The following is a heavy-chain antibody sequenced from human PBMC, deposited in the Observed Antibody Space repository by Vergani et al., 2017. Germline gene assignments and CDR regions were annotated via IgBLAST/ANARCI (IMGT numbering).Heavy chain of an antibody. CDR1: ADSISSGSYY. Sequence: QLQLQQSGPGLVKPSETLFLTCTVSADSISSGSYYWGWIRQPPGKSLEWIGSIYYSGLTYYNPSLKSRVAISVDTSKNQFSLTVTSVTAADTAVYFCARQRPGSGWSPGDFDFWGQGTLVTVSS. D-gene: IGHD6-19*01. V-gene: IGHV4-39*01. J-gene: IGHJ4*02. CDR3: ARQRPGSGWSPGDFDF. CDR2: IYYSGLT.